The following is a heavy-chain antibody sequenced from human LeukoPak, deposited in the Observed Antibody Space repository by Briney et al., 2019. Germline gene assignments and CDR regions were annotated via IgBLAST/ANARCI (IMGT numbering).Heavy chain of an antibody. Sequence: SQTLSLTCTVSGGSISSGDYYWSWIRQPPGKGLEWIGYIYYSGSTYYNPSLKSRVTISVDTSKNQFSLKLSSVTAADTAVYYCAILAAAGGTDAFDIWGQGTMVTVSS. CDR3: AILAAAGGTDAFDI. D-gene: IGHD6-13*01. CDR2: IYYSGST. CDR1: GGSISSGDYY. J-gene: IGHJ3*02. V-gene: IGHV4-30-4*08.